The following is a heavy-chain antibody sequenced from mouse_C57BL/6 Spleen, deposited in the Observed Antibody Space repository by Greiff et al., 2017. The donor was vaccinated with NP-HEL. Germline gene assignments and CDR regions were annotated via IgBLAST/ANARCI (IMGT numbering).Heavy chain of an antibody. V-gene: IGHV1-64*01. Sequence: QVQLHQPGAELVTPLASLTLSCMASGYTFTSYWMHWVTPRPGHGLEWIGMIHPNSGSTNYNEKFKSKATLTVDKSSSTAYMQLSSLTSEDSAVYYCARSSYYGSSYVAYWGQGTLVTVSA. D-gene: IGHD1-1*01. CDR2: IHPNSGST. CDR1: GYTFTSYW. CDR3: ARSSYYGSSYVAY. J-gene: IGHJ3*01.